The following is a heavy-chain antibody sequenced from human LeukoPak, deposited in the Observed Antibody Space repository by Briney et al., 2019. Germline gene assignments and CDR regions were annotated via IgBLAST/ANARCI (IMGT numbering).Heavy chain of an antibody. Sequence: PSETLSLTCAVYGGSFSGYYWSWIRQPPGKGLEWIGEINHSGSTNYNPSLKSRVTISVDTSKNQYSLKLSSVTAADTAVYYCARRVPSAGRFDPWGQKTGVPVSS. J-gene: IGHJ5*02. D-gene: IGHD2-15*01. CDR3: ARRVPSAGRFDP. V-gene: IGHV4-34*01. CDR1: GGSFSGYY. CDR2: INHSGST.